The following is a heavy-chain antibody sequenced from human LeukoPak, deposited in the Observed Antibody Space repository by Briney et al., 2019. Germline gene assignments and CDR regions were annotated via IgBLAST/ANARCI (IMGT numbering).Heavy chain of an antibody. CDR2: IYSGGST. Sequence: PGGCLRLSCAASGFTVSSNYMSWVRQAPGKGLEWVSVIYSGGSTYYADSVKGRFTISRDNSKNTLYLQMNSLRAEDTAVYYCARAGRSSGYDYYYGMDVWGQGTTVTVSS. V-gene: IGHV3-66*01. CDR3: ARAGRSSGYDYYYGMDV. J-gene: IGHJ6*02. D-gene: IGHD3-22*01. CDR1: GFTVSSNY.